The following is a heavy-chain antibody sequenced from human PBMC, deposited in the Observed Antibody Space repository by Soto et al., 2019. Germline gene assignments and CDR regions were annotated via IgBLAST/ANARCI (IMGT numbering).Heavy chain of an antibody. CDR1: GYTFTSYD. V-gene: IGHV1-8*01. D-gene: IGHD3-3*02. Sequence: ASVKVSCKASGYTFTSYDINWVRQATGQGLEWMGWMNPNSGNTGYAQKFQGRVTMTRNTSISTAYMELSSLRSEDTAVYYCARDSGKDTRIFGVVIILNYYYRMDVWGQGTTVIVS. CDR2: MNPNSGNT. CDR3: ARDSGKDTRIFGVVIILNYYYRMDV. J-gene: IGHJ6*02.